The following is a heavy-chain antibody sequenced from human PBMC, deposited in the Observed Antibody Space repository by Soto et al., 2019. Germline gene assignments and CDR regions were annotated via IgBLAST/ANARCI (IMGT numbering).Heavy chain of an antibody. D-gene: IGHD3-16*01. CDR2: ISYDGGDK. CDR1: GFTFSSYT. CDR3: AREYGLAVGAPGY. V-gene: IGHV3-30-3*01. Sequence: QVQLVESGGGVVQPGRSLRLSCAASGFTFSSYTMHWVRQTPGKGLEWVADISYDGGDKYYADSVKGRFTISRDNSKNTLYLKMNSLGPEATCVYYGAREYGLAVGAPGYWAQGTLVTVSS. J-gene: IGHJ4*02.